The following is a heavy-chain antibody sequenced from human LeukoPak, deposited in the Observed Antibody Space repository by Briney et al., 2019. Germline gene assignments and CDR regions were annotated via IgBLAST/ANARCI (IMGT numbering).Heavy chain of an antibody. V-gene: IGHV1-8*02. CDR2: MNPNSGNT. J-gene: IGHJ4*02. CDR3: ARATPGGLHGYSFDY. CDR1: GYTFKNYD. Sequence: TSVKVSCKASGYTFKNYDINWVRQATGQGLEWMGWMNPNSGNTGFAQKYQDRVSMTRDTSINTAYMELTSLRSGDTAVYYCARATPGGLHGYSFDYWGQGTVVTVYS. D-gene: IGHD5-24*01.